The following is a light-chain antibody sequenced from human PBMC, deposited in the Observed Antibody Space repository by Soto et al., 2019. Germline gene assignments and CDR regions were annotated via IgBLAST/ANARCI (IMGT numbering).Light chain of an antibody. J-gene: IGKJ1*01. CDR2: DAS. V-gene: IGKV3-15*01. Sequence: EKVIGQSPATLAVSPGERATLSCRASQSVRSNLAWYQQKPGQPPRLLIYDASNRATRIPYRFSGSGSGTEFTLTISRLQSDDFATYYCQQYQTWPPETVGQGAEVDIK. CDR1: QSVRSN. CDR3: QQYQTWPPET.